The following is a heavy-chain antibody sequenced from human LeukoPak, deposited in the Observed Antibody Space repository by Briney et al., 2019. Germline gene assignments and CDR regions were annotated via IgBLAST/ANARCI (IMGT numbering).Heavy chain of an antibody. CDR2: ISGSGGST. V-gene: IGHV3-23*01. CDR3: ARDAGIAARPFDY. J-gene: IGHJ4*02. CDR1: GFTFSSYA. D-gene: IGHD6-6*01. Sequence: GGSLRLSCAASGFTFSSYAMSWVRQAPGKGLEWVSAISGSGGSTYYADSVKGRFTISRDNAKNSLYMQMNSLRAEDTAVYYCARDAGIAARPFDYWGQGTLVTVSS.